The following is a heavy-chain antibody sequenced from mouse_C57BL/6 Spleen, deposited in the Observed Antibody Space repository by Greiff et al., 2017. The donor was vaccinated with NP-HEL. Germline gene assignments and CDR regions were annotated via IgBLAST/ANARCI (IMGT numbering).Heavy chain of an antibody. V-gene: IGHV1-59*01. J-gene: IGHJ3*01. CDR1: GYTFPSYW. D-gene: IGHD2-4*01. CDR3: AIYYDYPWFAY. CDR2: IDPSDSYT. Sequence: QVQLQQPGAELVRPGTSVKLSCKASGYTFPSYWMHWVKQRPGQGLEWIGVIDPSDSYTNYNQKFKGKATLTVDTSSSTAYMQLSSLTSGDAAVDYCAIYYDYPWFAYWGQGTLVTVSA.